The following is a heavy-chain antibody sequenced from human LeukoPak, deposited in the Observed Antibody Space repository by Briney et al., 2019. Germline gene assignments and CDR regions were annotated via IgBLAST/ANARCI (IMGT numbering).Heavy chain of an antibody. J-gene: IGHJ4*02. D-gene: IGHD4-23*01. CDR2: INTDGRTT. CDR3: ARDRDYGGRLDY. Sequence: PGRSLRLSCAASGFTFSTYWMHWVRQAPGKGLVWVSHINTDGRTTNYADSVKGRFTVYRDNAKNTLYLQMNSLRAEDTAVYYCARDRDYGGRLDYWGQGTLVSVSS. CDR1: GFTFSTYW. V-gene: IGHV3-74*01.